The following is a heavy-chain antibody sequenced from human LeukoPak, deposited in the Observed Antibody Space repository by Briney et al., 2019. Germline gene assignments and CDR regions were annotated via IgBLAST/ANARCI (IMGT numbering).Heavy chain of an antibody. Sequence: QPGGSLTLSCAASGFTFSSYEMNWVRQAPGKGLEWVSYISSSGSTIYYAASVKGRFTITRDNAKNSLYLQMNSLRAEDTAVYYCAREDTAMGPFDYWGQGTLVTVSS. V-gene: IGHV3-48*03. D-gene: IGHD5-18*01. CDR2: ISSSGSTI. CDR1: GFTFSSYE. J-gene: IGHJ4*02. CDR3: AREDTAMGPFDY.